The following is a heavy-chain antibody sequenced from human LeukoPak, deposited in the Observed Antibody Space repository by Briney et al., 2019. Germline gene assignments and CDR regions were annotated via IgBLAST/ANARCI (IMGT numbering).Heavy chain of an antibody. CDR2: IYYSGST. CDR3: ARDRASTGAFDI. Sequence: SETLSLTCTVSGGSISSSSHYWGWIRQPPGKGLEWIGSIYYSGSTYYNPSLKSRVTISVDTSKNQFSLKLSSVTAADTAVYYCARDRASTGAFDIWGQGTMVTVSS. J-gene: IGHJ3*02. D-gene: IGHD5/OR15-5a*01. V-gene: IGHV4-39*07. CDR1: GGSISSSSHY.